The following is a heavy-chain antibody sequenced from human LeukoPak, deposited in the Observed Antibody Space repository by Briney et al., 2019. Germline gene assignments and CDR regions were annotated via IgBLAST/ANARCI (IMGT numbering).Heavy chain of an antibody. CDR3: ARRSRNGLDAFDI. V-gene: IGHV1-2*02. J-gene: IGHJ3*02. D-gene: IGHD2-8*01. Sequence: EASVKVSCKASAYTFTGYYLHWVRQAPGQGPEWVRWIDPNNGDTEYAQEFQGRVTMTRVRSISTAYMELSRLTSDDPPVYYCARRSRNGLDAFDIWGQGTMVTVSS. CDR2: IDPNNGDT. CDR1: AYTFTGYY.